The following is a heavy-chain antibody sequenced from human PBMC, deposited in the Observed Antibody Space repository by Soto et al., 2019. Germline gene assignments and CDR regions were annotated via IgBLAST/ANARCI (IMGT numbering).Heavy chain of an antibody. CDR3: ARLSHYYDIAPYNDY. Sequence: QVQLQESGPGLVKPSGTLSLTCAVSGGSISSSNWWSWVRQPPGKGLEWIGEIYHSGSTNYNPSLKGRVTISVDKSTNQFSLKLNSVTAADTAVYYCARLSHYYDIAPYNDYWGQGTLVTVSS. D-gene: IGHD3-22*01. CDR1: GGSISSSNW. CDR2: IYHSGST. V-gene: IGHV4-4*02. J-gene: IGHJ4*02.